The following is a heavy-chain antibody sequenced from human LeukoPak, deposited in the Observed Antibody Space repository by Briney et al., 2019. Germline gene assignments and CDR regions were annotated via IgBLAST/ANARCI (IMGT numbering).Heavy chain of an antibody. CDR1: GGSISSYY. V-gene: IGHV4-59*01. Sequence: PSETLSLTCTVSGGSISSYYWSWLRQPPGKGLEWIGYIYYSGSTNYNPSLKSRVTISVDTSKNQFSLKLSSVTAADTAVYYCARDARSGWYFYAYWGQGTLVTVPS. J-gene: IGHJ4*02. CDR3: ARDARSGWYFYAY. CDR2: IYYSGST. D-gene: IGHD6-19*01.